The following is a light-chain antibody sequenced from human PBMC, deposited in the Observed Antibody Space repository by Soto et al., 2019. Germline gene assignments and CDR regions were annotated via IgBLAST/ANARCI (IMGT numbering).Light chain of an antibody. V-gene: IGKV1-5*01. CDR1: QTISSW. CDR3: NQVNVYPST. J-gene: IGKJ4*01. Sequence: IQMTQSPSTLSASVGDRVTITCLASQTISSWLAWYQQKPGKAPNLLIYDASTLHSGVPSRFSGGGSGTDFTLTISSLQPEDFATYYCNQVNVYPSTFGGGTKVDIK. CDR2: DAS.